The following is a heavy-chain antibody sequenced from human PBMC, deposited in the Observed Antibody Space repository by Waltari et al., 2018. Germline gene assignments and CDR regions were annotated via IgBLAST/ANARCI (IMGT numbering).Heavy chain of an antibody. V-gene: IGHV3-48*01. CDR1: GFTFSSYS. CDR3: ARGDFTIFGVVIIPYGMDV. Sequence: EVQLVESGGGLVQPGGSLRLSCAASGFTFSSYSMNWVSQAPGKGRGGVSYISGSSITINYADSVKGRFTISRDNAKNSLYLQMNSLRAEDTAVYYCARGDFTIFGVVIIPYGMDVWGQGTTVTVSS. J-gene: IGHJ6*02. CDR2: ISGSSITI. D-gene: IGHD3-3*01.